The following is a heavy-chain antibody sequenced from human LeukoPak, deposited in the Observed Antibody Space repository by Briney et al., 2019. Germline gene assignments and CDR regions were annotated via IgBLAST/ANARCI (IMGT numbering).Heavy chain of an antibody. CDR2: VYHGGNT. V-gene: IGHV4-38-2*01. Sequence: SETLSLTCVVSGSSISSDYYWGWIRQPPGKGLEWIVSVYHGGNTYYNPSLKSRVSMSLDTSKNQFSPKLTSVTAADTAVYHCARHLNSIFGVVTPDYWGQGTLVTVSS. J-gene: IGHJ4*02. CDR3: ARHLNSIFGVVTPDY. CDR1: GSSISSDYY. D-gene: IGHD3-3*01.